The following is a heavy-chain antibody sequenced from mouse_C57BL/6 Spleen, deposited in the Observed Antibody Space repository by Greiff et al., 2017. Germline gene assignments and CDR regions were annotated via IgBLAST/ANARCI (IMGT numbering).Heavy chain of an antibody. CDR3: TRRDVYYTYYFDY. CDR2: IRNKANNHAT. CDR1: GFTFSDAW. V-gene: IGHV6-6*01. D-gene: IGHD2-3*01. J-gene: IGHJ2*01. Sequence: EVKLLESGGGLVQPGGSMKLSCAASGFTFSDAWMDWVRQSPEKGLEWVAEIRNKANNHATYYAESVKGRFTISRDDSKSSVYLQMNSLRAEDTGIYYCTRRDVYYTYYFDYWGQGTTLTVSS.